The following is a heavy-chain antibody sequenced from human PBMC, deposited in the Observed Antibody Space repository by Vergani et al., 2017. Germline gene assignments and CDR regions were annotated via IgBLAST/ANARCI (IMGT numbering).Heavy chain of an antibody. CDR1: GGSISSGGYY. J-gene: IGHJ4*02. D-gene: IGHD3-10*01. V-gene: IGHV4-31*03. Sequence: QLQLQESGSGLVKPSQTLSLTCTVSGGSISSGGYYWSWIRQHPGKGLEWIGYIYYSGSTYYNPSLKSRVTISVDTSKNQFSLKLSSVTAADTAVYYCARAKYYGSGSYYNGSFFFDYWGQGTLVTVSS. CDR3: ARAKYYGSGSYYNGSFFFDY. CDR2: IYYSGST.